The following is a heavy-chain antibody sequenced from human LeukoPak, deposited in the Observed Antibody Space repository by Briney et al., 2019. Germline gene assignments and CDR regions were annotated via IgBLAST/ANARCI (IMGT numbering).Heavy chain of an antibody. Sequence: GGSLRLSCVASGFRLTDYWMHWVRQSPGKGLVWVSRINSDQSSTTYADSVKGRFTISRDNAKNTLYLQMNSLRAEDTAVYYCTTSGRGDYYYGMDVWGQGTTVTVSS. D-gene: IGHD2/OR15-2a*01. CDR2: INSDQSST. CDR3: TTSGRGDYYYGMDV. CDR1: GFRLTDYW. J-gene: IGHJ6*02. V-gene: IGHV3-74*01.